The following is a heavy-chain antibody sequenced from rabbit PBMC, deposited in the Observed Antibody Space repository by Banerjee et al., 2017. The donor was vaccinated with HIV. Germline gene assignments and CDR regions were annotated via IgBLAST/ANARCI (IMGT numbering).Heavy chain of an antibody. CDR1: GFTLSSYY. CDR2: IYTGSSGST. CDR3: ARDGAPAGTDYAYYFNL. D-gene: IGHD4-2*01. J-gene: IGHJ4*01. Sequence: QSLEESGGDLVQPGASLTLTCTASGFTLSSYYMCWVRQAPGKGLEWIACIYTGSSGSTWYASWAKGRFTISKTSSTTVTLQMASLTAADTAAYFCARDGAPAGTDYAYYFNLWGPGTLVTVS. V-gene: IGHV1S40*01.